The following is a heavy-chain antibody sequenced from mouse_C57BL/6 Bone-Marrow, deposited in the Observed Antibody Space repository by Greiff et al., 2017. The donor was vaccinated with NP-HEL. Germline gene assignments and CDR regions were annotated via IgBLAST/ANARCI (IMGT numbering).Heavy chain of an antibody. D-gene: IGHD2-4*01. CDR2: INPSTGGT. CDR1: GYSFTGYY. Sequence: EVQLQESGPELVKPGASVKISCKASGYSFTGYYMNWVKQSPEKSLEWIGEINPSTGGTTYNQKFKAKATLTVDKSSSTAYMQIKSLTSEDSAVYYCARKDYDGVYFDYWGQGTTLTVSS. V-gene: IGHV1-42*01. J-gene: IGHJ2*01. CDR3: ARKDYDGVYFDY.